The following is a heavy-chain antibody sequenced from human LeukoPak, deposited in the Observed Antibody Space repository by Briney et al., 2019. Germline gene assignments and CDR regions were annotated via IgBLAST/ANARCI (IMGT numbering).Heavy chain of an antibody. V-gene: IGHV3-23*01. CDR1: GFTFSSYA. CDR3: ARDKEVVVAASSYDYYYGMDV. Sequence: GGSLRLSCAASGFTFSSYAINWVRQAPGKGLEWVSAISGSGGATYYADSVKGRFTISRDNSKNTLYLQMNSLRAEDTAVYYCARDKEVVVAASSYDYYYGMDVWGQGTTVTVSS. CDR2: ISGSGGAT. J-gene: IGHJ6*02. D-gene: IGHD2-15*01.